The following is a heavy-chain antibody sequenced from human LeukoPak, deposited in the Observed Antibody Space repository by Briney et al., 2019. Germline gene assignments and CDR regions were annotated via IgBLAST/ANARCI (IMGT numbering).Heavy chain of an antibody. CDR2: ISSSGSTI. CDR1: GFTFSDYY. D-gene: IGHD6-13*01. CDR3: ASGYSSSWATFDY. Sequence: PGGSLRLSCAASGFTFSDYYMSWIRQAPGKGLEWFSYISSSGSTIYYADSVKGRFTISRDNAKNSLYLQMNSLRAEDTAVYFCASGYSSSWATFDYWGRGTLVTVSS. V-gene: IGHV3-11*04. J-gene: IGHJ4*02.